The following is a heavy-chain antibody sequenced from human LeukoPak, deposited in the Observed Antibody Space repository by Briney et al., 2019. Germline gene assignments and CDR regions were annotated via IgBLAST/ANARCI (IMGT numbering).Heavy chain of an antibody. Sequence: PGGSLRLSCAASGCTFNNYAMSWVRQAPGKGLEWVSAITGSGGDTYHPASVKGRFTISRDNSKNPLFLQMNSLRADDTALYYCAKASHDSRPYYLDFWGQEILVTVSS. CDR3: AKASHDSRPYYLDF. D-gene: IGHD3-3*01. CDR1: GCTFNNYA. V-gene: IGHV3-23*01. J-gene: IGHJ4*02. CDR2: ITGSGGDT.